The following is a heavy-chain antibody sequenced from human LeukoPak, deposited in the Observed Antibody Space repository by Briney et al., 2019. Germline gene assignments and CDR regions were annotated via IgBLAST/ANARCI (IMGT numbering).Heavy chain of an antibody. Sequence: GGSLRLSCAASGFTVSSNYMSWVRQAPGKGLEWVSVIYSGGSTYYADSVKGRFTISRDNSKNTLYLQMNSLRAEDTAVYYCARDGYYDSSGYSVTGYWGQGTLVTVSS. J-gene: IGHJ4*02. D-gene: IGHD3-22*01. CDR3: ARDGYYDSSGYSVTGY. CDR2: IYSGGST. V-gene: IGHV3-66*01. CDR1: GFTVSSNY.